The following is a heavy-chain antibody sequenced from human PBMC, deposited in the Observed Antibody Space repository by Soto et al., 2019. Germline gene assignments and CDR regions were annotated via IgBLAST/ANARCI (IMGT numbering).Heavy chain of an antibody. J-gene: IGHJ4*02. V-gene: IGHV3-11*06. Sequence: PGGSLRLSCAASGFTFSDYYMSWIRQAPGKGLEWVSYISSSSSYTNYADSVKGRFTISRDNAKNSLYLQMNSLRAEDTAVYYCARSGLLWFGEPSKYWGQGTLVTVSS. CDR1: GFTFSDYY. CDR2: ISSSSSYT. CDR3: ARSGLLWFGEPSKY. D-gene: IGHD3-10*01.